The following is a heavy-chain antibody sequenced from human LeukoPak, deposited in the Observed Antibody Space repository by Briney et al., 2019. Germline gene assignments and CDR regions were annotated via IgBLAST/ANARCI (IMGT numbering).Heavy chain of an antibody. V-gene: IGHV4-39*01. Sequence: KPSETLSPTCTVSGGSISSSSYYWGWIRQPPGKGLEWIGSIYYSGDTYYNPSLKSRRVTISVDTSKNQFSLRLSSVTAADTAVYYCARHQWHYYYYMGVWGKGSTVTVSS. CDR3: ARHQWHYYYYMGV. J-gene: IGHJ6*03. CDR2: IYYSGDT. D-gene: IGHD6-19*01. CDR1: GGSISSSSYY.